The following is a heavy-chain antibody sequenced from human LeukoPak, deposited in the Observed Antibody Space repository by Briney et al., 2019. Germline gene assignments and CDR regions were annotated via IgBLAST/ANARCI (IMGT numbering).Heavy chain of an antibody. V-gene: IGHV3-23*01. CDR1: GVRLTNYA. D-gene: IGHD3-10*01. J-gene: IGHJ4*02. CDR2: ITERGGST. CDR3: AKRGIVIRGILVIGYHQEAYHYDY. Sequence: GSLRLSRVVSGVRLTNYAMTWVRQAPGKGLGWVSYITERGGSTSYADSVKGRFTISRDTSLNTLYLQMTSLRAEDTAVYFCAKRGIVIRGILVIGYHQEAYHYDYWGQGVLVTVTS.